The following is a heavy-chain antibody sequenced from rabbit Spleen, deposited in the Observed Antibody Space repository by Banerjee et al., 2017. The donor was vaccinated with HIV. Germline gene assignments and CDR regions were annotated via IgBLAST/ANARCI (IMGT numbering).Heavy chain of an antibody. CDR1: GFSFSSSYY. D-gene: IGHD2-1*01. Sequence: QQQLVESGGGLVQPEGSLTLTCTASGFSFSSSYYICWVRQAPGKGLECIACIYGDISNSTWYASWAKGRFTISKPSSTTVTLQMTSLTAADTATYFCARGSATMTMVITGFYLNLWGQGTLVTVS. CDR3: ARGSATMTMVITGFYLNL. V-gene: IGHV1S45*01. J-gene: IGHJ4*01. CDR2: IYGDISNST.